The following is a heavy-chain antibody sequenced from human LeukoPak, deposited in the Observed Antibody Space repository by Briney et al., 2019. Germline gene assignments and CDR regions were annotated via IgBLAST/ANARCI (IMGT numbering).Heavy chain of an antibody. CDR2: IYYSGST. Sequence: PSQTLSLTCTVSGGSICSYYWSWIRQPPGKGLEWIGYIYYSGSTNYNPSLKSRVTISVDTSKNQFSLKLSSVTAADTAVYYCARDLGGWDSSGQNYWGQGTLVTVSS. CDR1: GGSICSYY. J-gene: IGHJ4*02. D-gene: IGHD3-22*01. CDR3: ARDLGGWDSSGQNY. V-gene: IGHV4-59*01.